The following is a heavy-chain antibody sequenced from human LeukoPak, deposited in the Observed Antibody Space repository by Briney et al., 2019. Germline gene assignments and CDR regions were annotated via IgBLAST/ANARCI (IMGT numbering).Heavy chain of an antibody. CDR3: ARGRSYGFDFDS. CDR1: GVSINTCCYY. D-gene: IGHD5-18*01. V-gene: IGHV4-61*01. J-gene: IGHJ4*02. Sequence: SEPLSLPFDFSGVSINTCCYYWTWIRQPPGKGLEWIGYKYYSGITRYNSCLRSRLTISLDSSKNQFSLRLTSVTAADTAVYYCARGRSYGFDFDSWGPGTLVIVSS. CDR2: KYYSGIT.